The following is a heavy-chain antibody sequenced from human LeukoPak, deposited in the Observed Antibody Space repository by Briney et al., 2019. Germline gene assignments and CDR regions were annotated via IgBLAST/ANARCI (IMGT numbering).Heavy chain of an antibody. CDR3: ARSRDVLDYFHH. V-gene: IGHV4-59*01. D-gene: IGHD3-3*01. CDR2: IYYSGST. J-gene: IGHJ1*01. CDR1: GGSISSYY. Sequence: SETLSLTCTVSGGSISSYYWNWIRQPPGKGLEWIGYIYYSGSTNYNPSLKSRVTISVDRSKNQFSLKLSSVTAADTAVYYCARSRDVLDYFHHWGQGTLVTVSS.